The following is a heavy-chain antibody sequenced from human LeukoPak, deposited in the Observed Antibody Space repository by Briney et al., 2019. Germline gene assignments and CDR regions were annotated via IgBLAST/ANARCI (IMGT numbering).Heavy chain of an antibody. D-gene: IGHD3-10*01. V-gene: IGHV1-18*01. CDR1: GYTFTSYD. J-gene: IGHJ4*02. CDR3: ARDRHSMVYYFDY. Sequence: ASVKVSCKASGYTFTSYDINWVRQAPGQGLEWMGWISAYNGNTNYAQELQGRVTMTTDTSTSTAYMELRSLRSDDTAVYYCARDRHSMVYYFDYWGQGTLVTVSS. CDR2: ISAYNGNT.